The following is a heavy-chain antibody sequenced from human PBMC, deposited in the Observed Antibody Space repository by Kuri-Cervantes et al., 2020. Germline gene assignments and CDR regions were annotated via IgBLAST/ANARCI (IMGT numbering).Heavy chain of an antibody. CDR3: VRERRPALILTGYYYYFNN. CDR2: IYHSGST. CDR1: GYSISSGYY. D-gene: IGHD3-9*01. J-gene: IGHJ4*02. V-gene: IGHV4-38-2*02. Sequence: SETLSLTCAVSGYSISSGYYWGWIRQPPGKGLEWIGSIYHSGSTYYNPSLKSRVTISVDTSKNQFFLNLSSVTAADTAVYYCVRERRPALILTGYYYYFNNWGQGTLVTVSS.